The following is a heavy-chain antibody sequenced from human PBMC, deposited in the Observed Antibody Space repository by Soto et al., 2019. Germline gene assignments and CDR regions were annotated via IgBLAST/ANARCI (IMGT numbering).Heavy chain of an antibody. J-gene: IGHJ5*02. Sequence: QVQLQQWGAGLLKPSETLSLTCAVYGGSFSGYYWSWIRQPPWQGLEWIGEINHSGSTNYNPSLKSRVTISVGTSKDQFSLKLSSVTAADTAVYYWARGDSYGYRWFDPCGQGTLVTVSA. V-gene: IGHV4-34*01. CDR3: ARGDSYGYRWFDP. CDR1: GGSFSGYY. D-gene: IGHD5-18*01. CDR2: INHSGST.